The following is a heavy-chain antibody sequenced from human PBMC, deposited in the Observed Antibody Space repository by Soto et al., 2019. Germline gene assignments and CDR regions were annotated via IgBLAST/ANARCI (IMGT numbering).Heavy chain of an antibody. D-gene: IGHD6-13*01. Sequence: AGGSLRLSCAASGSTFSSYAMSWVRQAPGKGLEWVSAISGSGGSTYYADYVKGRFTISRDNSKNTLYLQINSLRAEDTAVYYCAKSSQLEPWGGFDPWGQGTLVTVSS. CDR3: AKSSQLEPWGGFDP. CDR2: ISGSGGST. V-gene: IGHV3-23*01. J-gene: IGHJ5*02. CDR1: GSTFSSYA.